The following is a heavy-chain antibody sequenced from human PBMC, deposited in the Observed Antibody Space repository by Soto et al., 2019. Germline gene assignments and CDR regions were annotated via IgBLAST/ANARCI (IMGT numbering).Heavy chain of an antibody. D-gene: IGHD3-22*01. CDR3: AKAMDSSGYLYYFDY. J-gene: IGHJ4*02. V-gene: IGHV3-23*01. CDR2: ISGSGGST. Sequence: GGSLRLSCAASGFTFSSYAMSWVRQAPGKGLEWVSAISGSGGSTYYADSVKGRFTISRDNSKNTLYLQMKSLRAEDTAVYYCAKAMDSSGYLYYFDYCGQGTLVTVSS. CDR1: GFTFSSYA.